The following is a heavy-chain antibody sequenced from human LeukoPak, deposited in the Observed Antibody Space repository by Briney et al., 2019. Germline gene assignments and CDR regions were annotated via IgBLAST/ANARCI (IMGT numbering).Heavy chain of an antibody. V-gene: IGHV3-7*01. CDR3: ARLQYSFLYGSGSYGVDY. CDR2: IKQDGSEK. D-gene: IGHD3-10*01. CDR1: GFTFSSYW. Sequence: GGSLRLCCAASGFTFSSYWVSWVRQAPGKGLEWVANIKQDGSEKYYVDCVKGRFTISRDNAKNSVYVQMNSLRAEDTAVYYCARLQYSFLYGSGSYGVDYWGQGTLVTVSS. J-gene: IGHJ4*02.